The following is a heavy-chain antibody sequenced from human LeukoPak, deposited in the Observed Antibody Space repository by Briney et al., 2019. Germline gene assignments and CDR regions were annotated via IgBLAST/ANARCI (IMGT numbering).Heavy chain of an antibody. D-gene: IGHD3-10*01. V-gene: IGHV3-48*02. J-gene: IGHJ4*02. CDR3: ARGGGTMLRSDFDF. CDR1: GFNFGVYY. Sequence: GGSLRLSCAASGFNFGVYYMNWVRQAPGKGLEWVSSISSSGSITHYADSVKGRFTISRDNARNSLYLQMNSLRDEDTAVYYCARGGGTMLRSDFDFWGQGTLVTVSS. CDR2: ISSSGSIT.